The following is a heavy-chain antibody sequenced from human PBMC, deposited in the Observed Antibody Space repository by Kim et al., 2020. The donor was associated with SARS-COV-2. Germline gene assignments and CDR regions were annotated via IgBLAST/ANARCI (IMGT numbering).Heavy chain of an antibody. J-gene: IGHJ6*02. CDR3: ARELRPYYYYGMDV. V-gene: IGHV3-7*01. Sequence: YVNYGKGRFTISRDNAKNSRYLQMNRLRAEDTAVYYCARELRPYYYYGMDVWGQGTTVTVSS.